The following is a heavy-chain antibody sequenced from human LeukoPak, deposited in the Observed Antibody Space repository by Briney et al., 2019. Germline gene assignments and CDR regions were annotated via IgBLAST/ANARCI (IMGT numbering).Heavy chain of an antibody. J-gene: IGHJ1*01. CDR2: ITWSGGYT. CDR3: AGTYYYDSSGFYPEFFQH. Sequence: GGSLGLSCAASGFIFDDYGMTWVRQAPGKGLEWVSGITWSGGYTGYADSVKGRFTISRDNAKNSLYLQMNSLRAEDTALYYCAGTYYYDSSGFYPEFFQHWGQGTLVIISS. CDR1: GFIFDDYG. D-gene: IGHD3-22*01. V-gene: IGHV3-20*04.